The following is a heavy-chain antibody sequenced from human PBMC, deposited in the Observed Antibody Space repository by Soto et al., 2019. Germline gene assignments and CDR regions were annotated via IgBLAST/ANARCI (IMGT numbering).Heavy chain of an antibody. V-gene: IGHV3-74*01. CDR2: IDEYGSTI. CDR3: TRDIGGKGAY. J-gene: IGHJ4*02. CDR1: GFTFSSYW. Sequence: EVQLVESGGGLVQPGGSLRLSCAASGFTFSSYWMHWVRQVPGKGLLWVSRIDEYGSTINYAHSVKGRFTNSRDNARNTLYLEMNSLRAEDTALYYCTRDIGGKGAYWGPGTLVTVSS. D-gene: IGHD3-10*01.